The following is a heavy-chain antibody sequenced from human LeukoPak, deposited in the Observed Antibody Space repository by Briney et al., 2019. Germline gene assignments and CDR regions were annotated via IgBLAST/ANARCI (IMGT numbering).Heavy chain of an antibody. CDR3: ARATILDGMDV. D-gene: IGHD3-3*01. CDR1: GGSISSYY. V-gene: IGHV4-59*08. Sequence: SETLSLTCTVSGGSISSYYWSWIRQPPGKGLEWIGYIYYSGSTNYNPSLKSRVTISVDTSKNQFSLKLSSVTAADTAVYYCARATILDGMDVWGQGTTVTVSS. J-gene: IGHJ6*02. CDR2: IYYSGST.